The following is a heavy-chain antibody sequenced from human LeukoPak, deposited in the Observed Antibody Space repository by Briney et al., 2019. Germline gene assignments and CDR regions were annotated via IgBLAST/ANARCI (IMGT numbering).Heavy chain of an antibody. J-gene: IGHJ4*02. Sequence: GGSLRLSCAGSGFTFSSYAMSWVRQAPGKGLEWVSAISDTGATTYDADSVKGRFTISRDNSKNTLYLQMNSLRAEDTAVYYCAKHPPAGVFDYWGQGTLVTVSS. CDR2: ISDTGATT. CDR3: AKHPPAGVFDY. D-gene: IGHD2-2*01. CDR1: GFTFSSYA. V-gene: IGHV3-23*01.